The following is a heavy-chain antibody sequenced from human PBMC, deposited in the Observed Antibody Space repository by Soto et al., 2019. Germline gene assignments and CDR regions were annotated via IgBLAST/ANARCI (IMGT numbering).Heavy chain of an antibody. CDR2: IKSKTDGGTT. J-gene: IGHJ6*02. CDR1: GFTLSNAW. Sequence: EVQLVESGGGLVKPGGSLRLSCAASGFTLSNAWMSWVRQAPGKGLEWVGRIKSKTDGGTTDYAAPVKGRFTISRDDSKNTLYLQMNSLKTEDTAVYYCTTGKVDYYDSSGYYYSYYYYYGMDVWGQGTTVTVSS. CDR3: TTGKVDYYDSSGYYYSYYYYYGMDV. D-gene: IGHD3-22*01. V-gene: IGHV3-15*01.